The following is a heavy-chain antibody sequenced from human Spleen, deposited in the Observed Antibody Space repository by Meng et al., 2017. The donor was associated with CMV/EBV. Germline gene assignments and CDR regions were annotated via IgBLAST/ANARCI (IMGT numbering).Heavy chain of an antibody. D-gene: IGHD3-10*01. CDR3: VRGFGSGGGWFDP. CDR1: GFTFSSYS. V-gene: IGHV3-21*01. J-gene: IGHJ5*02. Sequence: GGSLRLSCAASGFTFSSYSMNWVRQAPGKGLEWVSSIRTTSTYIYYADSVKGRCTISRDNAKNSLYLQMNSLRAEDTAMYYCVRGFGSGGGWFDPWGQGTLVTVSS. CDR2: IRTTSTYI.